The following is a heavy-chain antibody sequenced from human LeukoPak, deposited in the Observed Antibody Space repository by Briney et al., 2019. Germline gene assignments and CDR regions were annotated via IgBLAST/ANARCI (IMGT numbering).Heavy chain of an antibody. CDR3: ARETNWGPDH. V-gene: IGHV3-74*01. CDR1: GFTFSTYW. CDR2: INGDGRST. J-gene: IGHJ5*02. Sequence: GGSLRLSCAASGFTFSTYWMHWVRQAPGKGLVWVSRINGDGRSTSYADSVKGRFTISRDNAKNTLYLQMNSLRVEDTAVYYCARETNWGPDHWGQGTLVTVSS. D-gene: IGHD7-27*01.